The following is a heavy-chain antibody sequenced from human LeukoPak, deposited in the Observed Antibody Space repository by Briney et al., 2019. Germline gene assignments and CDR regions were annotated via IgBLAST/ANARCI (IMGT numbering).Heavy chain of an antibody. Sequence: GASVKVSCKVSGYTLTELSMHWARQAPGKGLEWMGGFDPEDGETTYAQKFQGRVTMTEDTSTDTAYMELSSLRSEDTAVYYCATGVYSGYYYSFDYWGQGTLVTVSS. CDR3: ATGVYSGYYYSFDY. D-gene: IGHD3-22*01. CDR2: FDPEDGET. V-gene: IGHV1-24*01. CDR1: GYTLTELS. J-gene: IGHJ4*02.